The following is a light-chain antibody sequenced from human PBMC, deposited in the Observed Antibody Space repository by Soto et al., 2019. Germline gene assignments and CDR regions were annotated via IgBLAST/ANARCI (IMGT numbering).Light chain of an antibody. V-gene: IGKV1-39*01. CDR1: QSISSE. Sequence: DIQMTQSPSSLSASVGDRVTITCRASQSISSELNWYQQKTGKAPKLLIYGASTLESGVPSRFSGSGSGTHFTLTMNSLQPEDFATYYCQQSYKTPLTFGGGTKVDIK. CDR2: GAS. CDR3: QQSYKTPLT. J-gene: IGKJ4*01.